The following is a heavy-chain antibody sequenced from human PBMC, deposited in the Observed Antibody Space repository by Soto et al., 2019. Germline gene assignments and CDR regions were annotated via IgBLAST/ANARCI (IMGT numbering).Heavy chain of an antibody. J-gene: IGHJ4*02. CDR3: ARDRPGAVAGTFDY. Sequence: QVQLVESGGDVVQPGRSLRLSCATSGLTFGIYGMHWVRQAPGKGLEWVAIIWYDGSNKYYADSVKGRFTISRDNSKNTLYLQMNSLRAEDTAVYYCARDRPGAVAGTFDYWGQGTLVTVSS. V-gene: IGHV3-33*01. CDR1: GLTFGIYG. D-gene: IGHD6-19*01. CDR2: IWYDGSNK.